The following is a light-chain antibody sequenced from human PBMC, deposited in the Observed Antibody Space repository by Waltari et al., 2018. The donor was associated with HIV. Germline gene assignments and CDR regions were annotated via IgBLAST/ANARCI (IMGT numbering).Light chain of an antibody. J-gene: IGLJ3*02. CDR1: SSNIGSNP. CDR3: AAWDDSLKGV. Sequence: QSVLTQPPSASGTPGQRVTIPCSGSSSNIGSNPVNWYQQLPGTAPKLLMYSNNQRPSWVPDRFSGSKSGTSASLVISGLQSEDEGCYYCAAWDDSLKGVFGGGTKLTVL. CDR2: SNN. V-gene: IGLV1-44*01.